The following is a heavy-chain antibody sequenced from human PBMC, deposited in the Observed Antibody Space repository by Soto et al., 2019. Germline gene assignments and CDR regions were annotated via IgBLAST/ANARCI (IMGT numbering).Heavy chain of an antibody. V-gene: IGHV1-8*01. CDR2: MNPNSGNT. Sequence: ASVKVSCKASGYTFTSYDINWVRQATGQGLEWMGWMNPNSGNTGYAQKFQGRVTMTRNTSKSTAYMELSSLRSEDTAVYYCARGGTPIITIFGVVILYYGMDVWGQGTTVTVSS. D-gene: IGHD3-3*01. CDR3: ARGGTPIITIFGVVILYYGMDV. CDR1: GYTFTSYD. J-gene: IGHJ6*02.